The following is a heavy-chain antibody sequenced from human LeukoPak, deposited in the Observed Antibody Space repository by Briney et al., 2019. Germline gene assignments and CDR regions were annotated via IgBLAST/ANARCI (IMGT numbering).Heavy chain of an antibody. D-gene: IGHD1-1*01. Sequence: SETLSLTCTVSGGSVTSGSYYWSWIRQPPGKGFDGIGNINYSGSTNYTPSLKRRVTISVDTSRNQFSLKVKYVTAADTAVYYCARGIRTGYGYWGQGTLVTVSS. J-gene: IGHJ4*02. CDR1: GGSVTSGSYY. V-gene: IGHV4-61*01. CDR2: INYSGST. CDR3: ARGIRTGYGY.